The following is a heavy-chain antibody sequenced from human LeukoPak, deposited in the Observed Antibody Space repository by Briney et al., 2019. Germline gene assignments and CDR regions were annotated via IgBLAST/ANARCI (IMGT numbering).Heavy chain of an antibody. CDR3: ANVPRSTVSY. CDR2: LNEDGSVK. D-gene: IGHD2-2*01. V-gene: IGHV3-7*01. CDR1: EFSFSTNW. J-gene: IGHJ4*02. Sequence: GGSLRLSCAASEFSFSTNWMHWVRQTPGKGLEWVAELNEDGSVKYYVDSVKGRFTISRDNAKSLLFLQMYNLRTEDTGVYFCANVPRSTVSYWGRGTLVTVSS.